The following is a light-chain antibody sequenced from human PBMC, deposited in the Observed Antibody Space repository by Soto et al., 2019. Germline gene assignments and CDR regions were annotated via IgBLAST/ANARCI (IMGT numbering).Light chain of an antibody. Sequence: DIQMTQSPSTLSASVGDRVTITCRASQSISSWLAWYQQKPGKAPKLLIYKASSLESGVPSRFSGSGSGTEFTITISSLQADDFATYYCQQYNSYPTFGGGTKVEIK. CDR1: QSISSW. CDR2: KAS. CDR3: QQYNSYPT. V-gene: IGKV1-5*03. J-gene: IGKJ4*01.